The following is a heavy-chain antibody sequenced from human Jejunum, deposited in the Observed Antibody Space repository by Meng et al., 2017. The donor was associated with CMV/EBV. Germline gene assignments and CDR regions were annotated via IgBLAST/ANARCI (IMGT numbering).Heavy chain of an antibody. D-gene: IGHD1-26*01. V-gene: IGHV1-2*02. J-gene: IGHJ4*02. CDR1: GYSFTDYY. Sequence: QVQLVQSGADVKNPGASVKVSCRASGYSFTDYYIHWVRQAPEQGLEWMGWISPNNGDTNFVQSFQGRVTMTRDTSINTDYMELSSLRSDDTAVYYCARGASGVNFDYWGQGTLVTVSS. CDR2: ISPNNGDT. CDR3: ARGASGVNFDY.